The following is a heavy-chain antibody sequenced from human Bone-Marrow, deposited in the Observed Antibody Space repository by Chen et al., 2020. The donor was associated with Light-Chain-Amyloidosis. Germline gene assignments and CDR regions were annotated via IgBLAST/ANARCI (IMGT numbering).Heavy chain of an antibody. J-gene: IGHJ6*02. V-gene: IGHV3-9*01. CDR2: ISWNSGSI. Sequence: EVQLVESGGGLVQPGRSLRLSCAASGFTFDDYAMHWVRQAPGKGLEWVSGISWNSGSIGYADSVKGRFTISRDNAKNSLYLQMNSLRAEDTALYYCAKGYSRGLYYYYYGMDVWGQGTTVTVSS. CDR3: AKGYSRGLYYYYYGMDV. D-gene: IGHD3-10*01. CDR1: GFTFDDYA.